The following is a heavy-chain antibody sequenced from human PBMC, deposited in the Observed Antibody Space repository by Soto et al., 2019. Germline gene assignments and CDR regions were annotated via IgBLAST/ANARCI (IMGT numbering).Heavy chain of an antibody. V-gene: IGHV1-46*03. CDR2: IDPSGGAT. J-gene: IGHJ4*02. D-gene: IGHD6-19*01. CDR1: GYTFTSHY. CDR3: SRGLWQWLFDY. Sequence: QVQLVQPGAEVKKPGASVMVSCRASGYTFTSHYMHWVRQAPGQGLEWMGMIDPSGGATTYAQKFQGRVTITRDTSTTTVYMELSSLRPEDTAVYSCSRGLWQWLFDYWGQGTLVTVSS.